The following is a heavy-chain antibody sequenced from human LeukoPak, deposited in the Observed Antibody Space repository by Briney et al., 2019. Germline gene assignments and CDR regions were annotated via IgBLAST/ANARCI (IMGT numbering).Heavy chain of an antibody. CDR1: GYTFTVYY. CDR2: INPNSGGT. V-gene: IGHV1-2*02. D-gene: IGHD3-3*01. Sequence: ASVKVSCKASGYTFTVYYMHWVRQAPGQGLEWMGWINPNSGGTNYAQKFQGRVTMTRDTSISTAYMELSRLRSDDTAVYYCARDSKRIFGVVAKSYGMDVWGQGTTVTVSS. CDR3: ARDSKRIFGVVAKSYGMDV. J-gene: IGHJ6*02.